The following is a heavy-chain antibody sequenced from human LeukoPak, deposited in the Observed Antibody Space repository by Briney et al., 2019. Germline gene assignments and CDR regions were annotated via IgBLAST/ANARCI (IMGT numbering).Heavy chain of an antibody. CDR1: GYTFTNYH. CDR3: TRAPPGMTMMTDY. Sequence: ASVKVSCKASGYTFTNYHIAWVRQAPGQGLEWMGWVSTNDGNPVYAQRLQGRVTMTTDTSTSVAYMELRSLTSDDTAVYYCTRAPPGMTMMTDYWGQGTLVTVSS. J-gene: IGHJ4*02. CDR2: VSTNDGNP. V-gene: IGHV1-18*01. D-gene: IGHD3-22*01.